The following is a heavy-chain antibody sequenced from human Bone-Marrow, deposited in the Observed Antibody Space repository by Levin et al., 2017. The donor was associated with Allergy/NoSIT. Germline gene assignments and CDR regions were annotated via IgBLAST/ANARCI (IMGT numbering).Heavy chain of an antibody. D-gene: IGHD3-22*01. CDR2: LIPVLGIT. J-gene: IGHJ5*02. V-gene: IGHV1-69*04. Sequence: SVKVSCKAPGGSFNRYTVSWVRQAPEQGLEWMGRLIPVLGITNYAPKLQGRVTINADISTDTAYMELSSLGSEDTAVYYCAREKFDSSRYYWIDLWGQGTLVTVSS. CDR3: AREKFDSSRYYWIDL. CDR1: GGSFNRYT.